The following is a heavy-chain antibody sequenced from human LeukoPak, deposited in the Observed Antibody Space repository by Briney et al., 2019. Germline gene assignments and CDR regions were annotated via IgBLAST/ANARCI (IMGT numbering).Heavy chain of an antibody. J-gene: IGHJ4*02. Sequence: GGSLRLSCAASGFTLSTFGMTWVRQAPGKGLEWVSTIKSPGDTTYYADSVKGRFTISRDNSKNTLYLQMNSLRAEDTAVYYCARDLMGIAYRGAFYYWGQGTLVTVSS. D-gene: IGHD6-13*01. CDR2: IKSPGDTT. CDR1: GFTLSTFG. CDR3: ARDLMGIAYRGAFYY. V-gene: IGHV3-23*01.